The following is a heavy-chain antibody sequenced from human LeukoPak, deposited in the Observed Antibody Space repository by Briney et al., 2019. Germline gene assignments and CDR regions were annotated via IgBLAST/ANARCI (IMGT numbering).Heavy chain of an antibody. J-gene: IGHJ1*01. D-gene: IGHD3-22*01. CDR2: IYTCGST. V-gene: IGHV4-4*07. CDR3: ARTYYYDSSGYGYFQH. CDR1: GGSISSYY. Sequence: PSETLSLTCTVSGGSISSYYWSWIRQPAGKGLEWIGRIYTCGSTNYNPSLKSRVTMSVDTSKNQFSLKLSYVTAADTAVYYCARTYYYDSSGYGYFQHWGQGTLVTVSS.